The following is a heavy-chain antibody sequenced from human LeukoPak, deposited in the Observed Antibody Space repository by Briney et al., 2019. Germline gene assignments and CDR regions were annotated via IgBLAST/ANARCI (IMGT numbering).Heavy chain of an antibody. V-gene: IGHV1-18*01. J-gene: IGHJ4*02. Sequence: ASVKVSCKASGYTFTNFGISWVRQAPGQGLEWMGWISAYNGNTNFAGKIQGRVTMTTDTSTSTAYMELRSLRSDDTAVYYCARDPMYSTSCPRRAAGYYQFDYWGQGTLVTVSS. CDR2: ISAYNGNT. CDR1: GYTFTNFG. CDR3: ARDPMYSTSCPRRAAGYYQFDY. D-gene: IGHD6-13*01.